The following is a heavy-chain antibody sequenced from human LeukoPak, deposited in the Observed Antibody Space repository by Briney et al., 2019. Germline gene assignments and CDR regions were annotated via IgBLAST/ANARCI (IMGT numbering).Heavy chain of an antibody. CDR3: VRSVRYTYGFYYFDS. J-gene: IGHJ4*02. V-gene: IGHV1-2*02. CDR2: LNPDSGAT. D-gene: IGHD5-18*01. Sequence: ASVTVSCKASGYTFTGYYMHWVRQAPGQRLEWMGWLNPDSGATNYAQKFQGRVTMTRNTSITTFYMELSGLRSDDTAVFYCVRSVRYTYGFYYFDSWGQGTLVTVSS. CDR1: GYTFTGYY.